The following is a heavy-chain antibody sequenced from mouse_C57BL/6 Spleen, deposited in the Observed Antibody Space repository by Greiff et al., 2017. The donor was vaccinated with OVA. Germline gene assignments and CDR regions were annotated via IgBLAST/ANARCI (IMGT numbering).Heavy chain of an antibody. J-gene: IGHJ2*02. CDR2: IDPSDSYT. D-gene: IGHD1-1*01. Sequence: VQLQQPGAELVMPGASVKLSCKASGYTFTSYWMHWVTQRPGQGLEWIGEIDPSDSYTNYNQKFKGKSTLTVDKSSSTAYMQLSSLTSVYSAVYYCAVITTVRYYFDDWSQGTSLTVAS. V-gene: IGHV1-69*01. CDR3: AVITTVRYYFDD. CDR1: GYTFTSYW.